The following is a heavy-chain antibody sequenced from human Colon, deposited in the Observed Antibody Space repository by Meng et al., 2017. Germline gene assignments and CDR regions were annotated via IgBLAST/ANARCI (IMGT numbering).Heavy chain of an antibody. D-gene: IGHD1-26*01. V-gene: IGHV4-4*02. J-gene: IGHJ4*02. Sequence: QVQRQESGPGLVKPSGTLSLTAAASSGSISSSDWWSWVRLSPGKGLEWIGEFSHSGTTNYSPSLKSRSTISVDKSKSQFSLKLSSVTAADTAVYYCAGNGKWGFDYWGQGTLVTVSS. CDR2: FSHSGTT. CDR1: SGSISSSDW. CDR3: AGNGKWGFDY.